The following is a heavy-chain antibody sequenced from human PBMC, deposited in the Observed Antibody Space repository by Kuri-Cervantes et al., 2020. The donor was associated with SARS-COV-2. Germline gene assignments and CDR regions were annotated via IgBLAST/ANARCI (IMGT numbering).Heavy chain of an antibody. Sequence: GESLKISCAASGFTFSSYAMHWVRQAPGKGLEWVAVISYDGSNKYYADSVKGRLTISRDNAKNSLYLQMNSLRAEDTAVYYCALDYYDSSGRGDYWGQGTLVTVSS. CDR2: ISYDGSNK. CDR1: GFTFSSYA. J-gene: IGHJ4*02. CDR3: ALDYYDSSGRGDY. V-gene: IGHV3-30-3*01. D-gene: IGHD3-22*01.